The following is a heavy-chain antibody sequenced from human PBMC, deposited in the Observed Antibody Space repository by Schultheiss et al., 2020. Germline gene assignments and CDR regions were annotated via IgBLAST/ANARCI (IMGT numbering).Heavy chain of an antibody. Sequence: WGSLRLSCAASGFTFSSYAMTWVRQAPGKGLEWVSVISGSGGNAYYADSVKGRFTISRDNSKNTLYLQMSSLRVEDTALYYCASDGDDYNKFDFWGQGALVTVAS. J-gene: IGHJ4*02. CDR1: GFTFSSYA. CDR3: ASDGDDYNKFDF. CDR2: ISGSGGNA. D-gene: IGHD4/OR15-4a*01. V-gene: IGHV3-23*01.